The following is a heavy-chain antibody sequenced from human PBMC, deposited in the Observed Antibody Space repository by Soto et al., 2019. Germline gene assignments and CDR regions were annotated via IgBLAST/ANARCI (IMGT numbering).Heavy chain of an antibody. CDR1: GYTFTSYD. CDR2: MNPNSGNT. Sequence: ASVKVSCKASGYTFTSYDINWVRQATGRGLEWMGWMNPNSGNTGYAQKFQGRVTMTRNISISTAYMELSSLRSEDTAVYYCAREGSEVIGGYYYMDVWGKGTTVTSP. V-gene: IGHV1-8*01. J-gene: IGHJ6*03. CDR3: AREGSEVIGGYYYMDV. D-gene: IGHD2-21*01.